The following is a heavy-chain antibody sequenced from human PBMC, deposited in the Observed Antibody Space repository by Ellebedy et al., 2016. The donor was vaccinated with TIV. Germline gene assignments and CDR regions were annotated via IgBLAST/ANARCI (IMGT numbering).Heavy chain of an antibody. V-gene: IGHV4-34*01. Sequence: MPSETLSLTCSVYGVSFNNDFWNWIRQPPGKGLEWIGEANSRGNTNYNPSLRSRVTISADTSKNQFSLKLSTVTAADTAVYYCARSPPRRHSMVRGVYYGLDVWGQGTTVTVSS. CDR2: ANSRGNT. CDR1: GVSFNNDF. J-gene: IGHJ6*02. CDR3: ARSPPRRHSMVRGVYYGLDV. D-gene: IGHD3-10*01.